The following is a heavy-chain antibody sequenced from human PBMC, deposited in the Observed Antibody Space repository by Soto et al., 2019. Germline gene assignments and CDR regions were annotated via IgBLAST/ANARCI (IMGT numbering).Heavy chain of an antibody. D-gene: IGHD1-26*01. CDR3: ARSVGVHGAQIDY. J-gene: IGHJ4*02. CDR1: GGSISGSY. Sequence: PSETLSLTCSVSGGSISGSYWSWIRQSPGKGLEWLGYVYYTGSTNYSPSLRSRVSISVDTSKNEFSLRLSSVTAADTAVYFCARSVGVHGAQIDYGGQGTQVTVSS. CDR2: VYYTGST. V-gene: IGHV4-59*01.